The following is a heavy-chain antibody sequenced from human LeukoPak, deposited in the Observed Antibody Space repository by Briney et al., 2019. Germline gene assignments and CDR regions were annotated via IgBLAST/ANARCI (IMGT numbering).Heavy chain of an antibody. J-gene: IGHJ4*02. CDR3: AKDPGSAPLNY. V-gene: IGHV3-33*06. CDR1: GFTFSSYG. D-gene: IGHD6-25*01. CDR2: IWYDGSNK. Sequence: GKSLRLSFAAAGFTFSSYGMHWVRQALGKGLEWVAVIWYDGSNKYYADSVKGRFTISRDNSKNTLYLQMNSLRAEDTAVYYCAKDPGSAPLNYWGQGTLVTVSS.